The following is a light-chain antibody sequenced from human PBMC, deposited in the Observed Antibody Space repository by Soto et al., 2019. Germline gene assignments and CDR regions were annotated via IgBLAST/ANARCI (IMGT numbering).Light chain of an antibody. CDR1: QSISSY. Sequence: DIQMPQSPSSLSASVGVRVTITCRASQSISSYLNWYQQKPGKAPKLLIYAASSLQSGVRSRFSCSGSGTYFTLTISSLQPEDFATYYCHQSYSTPHTFGGGTKVEIK. CDR2: AAS. CDR3: HQSYSTPHT. V-gene: IGKV1-39*01. J-gene: IGKJ4*01.